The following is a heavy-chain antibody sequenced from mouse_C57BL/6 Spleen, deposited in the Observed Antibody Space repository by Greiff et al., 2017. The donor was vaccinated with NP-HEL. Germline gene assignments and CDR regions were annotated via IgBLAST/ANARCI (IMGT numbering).Heavy chain of an antibody. CDR1: GYTFTSYW. V-gene: IGHV1-53*01. CDR2: INPSNGGT. J-gene: IGHJ4*01. Sequence: QVQLKQPGTELVKPGASVKLSCKASGYTFTSYWMHWVKQRPGQGLEWIGNINPSNGGTNYTETFKSKATLTVDKSSSTAYMQLSSLTSEDSAVYYCARGGYYYPYYYAMDYWGQGTSVTVSA. CDR3: ARGGYYYPYYYAMDY. D-gene: IGHD1-1*01.